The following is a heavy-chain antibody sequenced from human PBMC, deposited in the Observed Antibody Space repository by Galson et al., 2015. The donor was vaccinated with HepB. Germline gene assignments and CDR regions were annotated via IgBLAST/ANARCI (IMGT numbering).Heavy chain of an antibody. CDR3: ARDQSYSMADY. CDR2: IWYDGSNK. J-gene: IGHJ4*02. CDR1: GFTFSSYG. Sequence: SLRLSCAASGFTFSSYGMHWVRQAPGKGLEWVAVIWYDGSNKYYADSVKGRFTISRDNSKNTLYLQMNSLRAEDTAVYYCARDQSYSMADYWGQGTLVTVSS. D-gene: IGHD2-15*01. V-gene: IGHV3-33*01.